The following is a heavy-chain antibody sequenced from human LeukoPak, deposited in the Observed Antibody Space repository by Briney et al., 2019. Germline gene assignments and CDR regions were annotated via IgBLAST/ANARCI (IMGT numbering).Heavy chain of an antibody. CDR1: GYTFTSYG. J-gene: IGHJ4*02. D-gene: IGHD3-10*01. Sequence: ASVKVSCKASGYTFTSYGISWVRQAPGQGLEWMGWISAYNGNTIYAQKFQGRVTMTEDTSTDTAYMELSSLRSEDTAVYYCATDRLMVRDGFAFDYWGQGTLVTVSS. CDR3: ATDRLMVRDGFAFDY. V-gene: IGHV1-18*01. CDR2: ISAYNGNT.